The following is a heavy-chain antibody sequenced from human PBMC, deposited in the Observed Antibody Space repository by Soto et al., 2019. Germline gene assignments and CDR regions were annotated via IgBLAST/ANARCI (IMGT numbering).Heavy chain of an antibody. Sequence: EVQLLESGGGLVQPGGSLRLSCAASGFTFSSYAMSWVRQAPGKGLEWVSAISGSGGSTYYADSVKGRFTISRDNSKNTLYLQMNSLRAEVTAVYYCAKPAYYYDSSGYYLGWFDPWGQGTLVTVSS. CDR1: GFTFSSYA. CDR3: AKPAYYYDSSGYYLGWFDP. V-gene: IGHV3-23*01. CDR2: ISGSGGST. D-gene: IGHD3-22*01. J-gene: IGHJ5*02.